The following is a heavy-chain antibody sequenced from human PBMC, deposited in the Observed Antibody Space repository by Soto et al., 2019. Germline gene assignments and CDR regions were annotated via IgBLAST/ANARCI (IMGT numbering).Heavy chain of an antibody. V-gene: IGHV4-59*01. CDR3: ARSNGDYGDY. CDR2: IFYSGST. D-gene: IGHD4-17*01. Sequence: PSETLSLTCTVSGDSISSYYWSWIRQPPGKGLEWIGYIFYSGSTNYNPSLKSRVTISVDTSKNQFSLKLSSVTAADTAVYYCARSNGDYGDYWSQGAQVTVSS. CDR1: GDSISSYY. J-gene: IGHJ4*02.